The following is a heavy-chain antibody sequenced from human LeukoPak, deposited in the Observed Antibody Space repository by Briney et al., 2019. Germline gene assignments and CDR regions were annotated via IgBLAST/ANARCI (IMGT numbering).Heavy chain of an antibody. D-gene: IGHD3-3*01. CDR1: GFTFRSYA. CDR2: ISGSGGST. J-gene: IGHJ2*01. CDR3: AKSLDDFWSGYLGWYFDL. Sequence: GGSLRLSCAASGFTFRSYARSWVRQAPGKGLEWVSAISGSGGSTYYADSVKGRFTISRDNSKNTLYLQMNSLRAEDTAVYYCAKSLDDFWSGYLGWYFDLWGRGTLVTVSS. V-gene: IGHV3-23*01.